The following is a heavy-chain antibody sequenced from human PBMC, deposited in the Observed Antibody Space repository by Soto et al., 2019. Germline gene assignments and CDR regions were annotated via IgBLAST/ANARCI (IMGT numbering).Heavy chain of an antibody. V-gene: IGHV4-59*01. D-gene: IGHD3-22*01. Sequence: QVQLQESGPGLVKPSETLSLTCAVSGDSISSYYCMWIRQPPGKGLESIGYLYYGRSANYNPSLKSRVTSSVDTSTNQCSLTLSSMTAADTAVYYCVLRSMAVVPEYWGQGTLVTVSS. CDR1: GDSISSYY. CDR2: LYYGRSA. J-gene: IGHJ4*02. CDR3: VLRSMAVVPEY.